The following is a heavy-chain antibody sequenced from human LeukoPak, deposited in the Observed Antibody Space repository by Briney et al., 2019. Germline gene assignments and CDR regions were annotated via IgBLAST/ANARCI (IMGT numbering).Heavy chain of an antibody. V-gene: IGHV4-59*01. J-gene: IGHJ4*02. CDR1: GDSISTYY. CDR3: ARAVGGDGSGSL. D-gene: IGHD3-10*01. CDR2: IYYRVSS. Sequence: SETLSLTCTVSGDSISTYYWSWIRQPPGKGLEWIGYIYYRVSSDYNPSLKSRVTMSVDMSTRQISLKLSSVTAADTAVYYCARAVGGDGSGSLWGPGTLVTVSS.